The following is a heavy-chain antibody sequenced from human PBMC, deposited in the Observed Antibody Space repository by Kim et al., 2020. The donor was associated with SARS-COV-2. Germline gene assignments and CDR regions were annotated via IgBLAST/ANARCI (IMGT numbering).Heavy chain of an antibody. CDR2: ISYDGSNK. CDR3: AKEHIEYSSSVFGYYYYG. D-gene: IGHD6-6*01. V-gene: IGHV3-30*18. CDR1: GFTFSSYG. J-gene: IGHJ6*01. Sequence: GGSLRLSCAASGFTFSSYGMHWVRQAPGKGLEWVAVISYDGSNKYYADSVKGRFTISRDNSKNTLYLQMNSLRAEDTAVYYCAKEHIEYSSSVFGYYYYG.